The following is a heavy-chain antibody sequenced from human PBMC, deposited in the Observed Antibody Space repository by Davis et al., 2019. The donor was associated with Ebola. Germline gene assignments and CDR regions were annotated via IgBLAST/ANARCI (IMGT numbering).Heavy chain of an antibody. CDR2: IYYSSKWYI. V-gene: IGHV6-1*01. J-gene: IGHJ4*02. Sequence: HSQTLSLTCAISGDSVSSGSAGWNWIRQSPSRGLEWLGRIYYSSKWYIDYAASVKSRITINPDTSKNQFSLHLNSVTPEDTAVYYCAKGWLRTGLDDWGQGTLVTVSS. D-gene: IGHD5-12*01. CDR3: AKGWLRTGLDD. CDR1: GDSVSSGSAG.